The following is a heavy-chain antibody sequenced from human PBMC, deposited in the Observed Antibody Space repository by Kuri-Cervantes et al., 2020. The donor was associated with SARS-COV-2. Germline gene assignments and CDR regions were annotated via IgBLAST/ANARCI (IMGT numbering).Heavy chain of an antibody. J-gene: IGHJ3*02. CDR3: ARDPDSSGWYAGDAFDI. D-gene: IGHD6-19*01. CDR2: ISYDGSNK. Sequence: GESLKISCAASGFTFSSYAMHWVRQAPGKGLEWVAVISYDGSNKCYADSVKGRFTISRDNSKNTLYLQMNSLRAEDTAVYYCARDPDSSGWYAGDAFDIWGQGTMVTVSS. CDR1: GFTFSSYA. V-gene: IGHV3-30-3*01.